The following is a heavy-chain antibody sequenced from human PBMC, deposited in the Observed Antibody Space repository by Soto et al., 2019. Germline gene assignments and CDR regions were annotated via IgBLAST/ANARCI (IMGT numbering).Heavy chain of an antibody. V-gene: IGHV4-30-2*01. CDR2: IYHSGST. CDR1: GDSISSGGYS. Sequence: SETLSLTCAVSGDSISSGGYSWSWIRQPPGKGLEWIGFIYHSGSTYYNPSLKSRVTISVDRSKNQFSLKLTSVTAADTAIYYCARGDTVITPFDYWGQGTLVTVSS. D-gene: IGHD5-18*01. CDR3: ARGDTVITPFDY. J-gene: IGHJ4*02.